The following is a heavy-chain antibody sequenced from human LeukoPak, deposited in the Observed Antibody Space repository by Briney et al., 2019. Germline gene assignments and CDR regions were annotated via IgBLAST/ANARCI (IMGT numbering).Heavy chain of an antibody. CDR1: GFTVSSNY. J-gene: IGHJ4*02. Sequence: GGSLRLSCAASGFTVSSNYMSWVRQAPGKGLEWVSVTHSGGSRYYADSVKGRFTISRDNSKNTLYLQMTSLRAEDTAVYYCARENPYYFDYWGQGTLVTVSS. CDR2: THSGGSR. CDR3: ARENPYYFDY. V-gene: IGHV3-53*01.